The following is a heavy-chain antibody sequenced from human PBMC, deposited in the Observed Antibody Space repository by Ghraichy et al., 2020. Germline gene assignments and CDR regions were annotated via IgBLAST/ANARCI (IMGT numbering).Heavy chain of an antibody. CDR3: ARQRRARSSGWD. V-gene: IGHV3-48*02. D-gene: IGHD3-22*01. J-gene: IGHJ1*01. CDR1: VLTFSNDP. CDR2: ISADSGAI. Sequence: GVLNISCAASVLTFSNDPMNWVRQAPGKGLEWVSYISADSGAIYYADSVKGRFTISRDNAQNSLYLQMNSLRDEDTAVYYCARQRRARSSGWDWGQGTLVTVSS.